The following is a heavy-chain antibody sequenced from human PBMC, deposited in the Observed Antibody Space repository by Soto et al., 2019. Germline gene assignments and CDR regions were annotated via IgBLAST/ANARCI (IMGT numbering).Heavy chain of an antibody. V-gene: IGHV1-2*02. J-gene: IGHJ5*02. CDR2: INPNNGDT. Sequence: QVQLVQSGAEVKKPGASVKVSCKASGYTFTGSYMHWVRQAPGQGLEWMGWINPNNGDTNYAQTFQGRVTMTRDTSISTAYLELSRLGSDDAAIYYCARDQGIAVAGTNWCDPWGQGTLVTVSS. D-gene: IGHD6-19*01. CDR3: ARDQGIAVAGTNWCDP. CDR1: GYTFTGSY.